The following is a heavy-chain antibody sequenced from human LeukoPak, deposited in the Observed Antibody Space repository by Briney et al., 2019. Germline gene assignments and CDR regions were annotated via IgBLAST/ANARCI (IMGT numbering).Heavy chain of an antibody. J-gene: IGHJ4*02. CDR3: VRDRPNYYESNGDYYKRDGDF. V-gene: IGHV3-23*01. Sequence: GGSLRLSCAASGFTFHNFAMSWVRQAPGKGLEWVSSISSSGEFTFYADSVKGRFTIFRDNSRYTLYLQMNSLRAEDAAMYYCVRDRPNYYESNGDYYKRDGDFWGQGTLVTVSA. D-gene: IGHD3-22*01. CDR1: GFTFHNFA. CDR2: ISSSGEFT.